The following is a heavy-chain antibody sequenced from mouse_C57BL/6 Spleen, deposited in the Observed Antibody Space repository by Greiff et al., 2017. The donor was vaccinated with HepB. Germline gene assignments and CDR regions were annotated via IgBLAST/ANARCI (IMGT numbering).Heavy chain of an antibody. J-gene: IGHJ2*01. V-gene: IGHV14-4*01. D-gene: IGHD1-1*01. CDR1: GFNIKDYY. CDR2: IDPENGDT. CDR3: TTTVVAERIDY. Sequence: VQLQQSGAELVRPGASVKLSCTASGFNIKDYYMHWVKQRPEQGLEWIGWIDPENGDTEYASKFQGKATITADTSSNTAYLQLSSLTSEDTAVYYCTTTVVAERIDYWGQGTTLTVSS.